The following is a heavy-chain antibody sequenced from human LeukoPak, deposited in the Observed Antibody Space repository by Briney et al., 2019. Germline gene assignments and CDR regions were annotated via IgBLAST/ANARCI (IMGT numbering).Heavy chain of an antibody. D-gene: IGHD1-26*01. CDR1: GFTFSTYA. CDR2: ISGSGTSA. CDR3: AKNSGSRFGWFDP. Sequence: GGSLRLSCAASGFTFSTYAMNWVRQAPGKGLEWVSAISGSGTSAYYADSVKGRFTISRDSSKSTMYLQMNSLSGGETAVYYCAKNSGSRFGWFDPWGQGTLVTVSS. V-gene: IGHV3-23*01. J-gene: IGHJ5*02.